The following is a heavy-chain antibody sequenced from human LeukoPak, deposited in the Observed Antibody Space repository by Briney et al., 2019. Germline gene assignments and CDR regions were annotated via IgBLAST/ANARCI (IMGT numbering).Heavy chain of an antibody. CDR2: ISNSGST. CDR3: ARSPSGYRFDS. CDR1: GGSVNRGTFF. D-gene: IGHD3-22*01. Sequence: SETLSLTRAVSGGSVNRGTFFWTWIRQPPGKGLEWIGYISNSGSTNYNPSLKSRVTISSDTSKTQFSLRLTSVTAADTAVYYCARSPSGYRFDSWGQGTLVTVSS. J-gene: IGHJ4*02. V-gene: IGHV4-61*01.